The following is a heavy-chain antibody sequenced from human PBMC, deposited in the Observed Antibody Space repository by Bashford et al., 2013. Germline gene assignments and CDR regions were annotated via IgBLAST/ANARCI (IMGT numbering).Heavy chain of an antibody. CDR1: GGSISSGGYY. V-gene: IGHV4-31*03. D-gene: IGHD5-18*01. J-gene: IGHJ4*02. CDR3: AREARGGRGYNFGLDY. Sequence: SETLSLTCTVSGGSISSGGYYWSWIRQHPGKGLEWIGYIYYSGNTSSNPSLKSRISISIDTSKNQFSLKLSSVTAADTAFYYCAREARGGRGYNFGLDYWGQGTLVTVSS. CDR2: IYYSGNT.